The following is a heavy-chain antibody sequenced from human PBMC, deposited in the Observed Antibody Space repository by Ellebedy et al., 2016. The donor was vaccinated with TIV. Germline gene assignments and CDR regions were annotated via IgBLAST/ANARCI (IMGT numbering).Heavy chain of an antibody. D-gene: IGHD7-27*01. CDR3: AAALTGGNFDY. J-gene: IGHJ4*02. Sequence: GGSLRLSXAASGFTFTDYYMTWIRQAPGKGLEWVSYISGSATTIRYSDSLKGRFTISRDNAQNSLFLQMNSLRAEDTAVYYCAAALTGGNFDYWGQGTLVTVSS. CDR2: ISGSATTI. V-gene: IGHV3-11*01. CDR1: GFTFTDYY.